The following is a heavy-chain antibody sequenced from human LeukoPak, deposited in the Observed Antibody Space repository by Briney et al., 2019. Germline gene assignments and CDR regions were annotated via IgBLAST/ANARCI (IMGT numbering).Heavy chain of an antibody. CDR1: GFTFSSYW. V-gene: IGHV3-7*01. Sequence: GMSLRLSCAASGFTFSSYWMSWVRQAPGKGLEWVANIKQDGSEKYYVDSVKGRFTISRDNAKNSLYLQMNSLRAEDTAVYYCARVGSRYDSSGYYYFNWFDPWGQGTLVTVSS. CDR3: ARVGSRYDSSGYYYFNWFDP. D-gene: IGHD3-22*01. J-gene: IGHJ5*02. CDR2: IKQDGSEK.